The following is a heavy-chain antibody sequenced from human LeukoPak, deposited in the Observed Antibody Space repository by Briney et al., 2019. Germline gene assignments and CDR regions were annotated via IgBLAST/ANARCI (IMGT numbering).Heavy chain of an antibody. Sequence: PGGSLRLSCAASGFTFSSYAMSWVRQAPGKGLEWVSSISSSSSYIYYADSVKGRFTISRDNAKNSLYLQMNSLRAEDTAVYYCARDVRGVTTNDYYYYGMDVWGQGTTVTVSS. D-gene: IGHD3-10*01. CDR1: GFTFSSYA. V-gene: IGHV3-21*01. CDR2: ISSSSSYI. J-gene: IGHJ6*02. CDR3: ARDVRGVTTNDYYYYGMDV.